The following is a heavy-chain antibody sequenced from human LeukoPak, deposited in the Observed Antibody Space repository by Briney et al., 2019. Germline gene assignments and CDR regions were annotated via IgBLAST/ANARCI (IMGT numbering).Heavy chain of an antibody. J-gene: IGHJ4*02. Sequence: GRSLRLSCAASGFTFDDYAMHWVRQAPGKGLECVSGISWNSGSIGYADSVKGRFTISRDNAKNSLYLQMNSLRAEDMALYYCAKATPGIAVAGSFDYWGQGTLVTVSS. CDR1: GFTFDDYA. CDR3: AKATPGIAVAGSFDY. CDR2: ISWNSGSI. V-gene: IGHV3-9*03. D-gene: IGHD6-19*01.